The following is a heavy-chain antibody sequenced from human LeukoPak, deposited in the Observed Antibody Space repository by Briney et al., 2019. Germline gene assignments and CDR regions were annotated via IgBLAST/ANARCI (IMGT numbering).Heavy chain of an antibody. CDR3: ARLAGKYYDSSGSYYFDY. D-gene: IGHD3-22*01. CDR1: GFTFSSYS. V-gene: IGHV3-21*01. J-gene: IGHJ4*02. Sequence: PGGSLRLSCAASGFTFSSYSMNWVRQAPGKGLEWVSSISSSSSYIYYADSVKGRFTISRDNSKNTLYLQMNSLRAEDTAVYYCARLAGKYYDSSGSYYFDYWGQGTLVTVSS. CDR2: ISSSSSYI.